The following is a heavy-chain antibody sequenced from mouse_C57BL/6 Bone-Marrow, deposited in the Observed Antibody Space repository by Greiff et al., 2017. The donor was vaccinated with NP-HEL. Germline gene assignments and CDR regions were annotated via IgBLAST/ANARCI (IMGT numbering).Heavy chain of an antibody. CDR2: IYPRSGNT. V-gene: IGHV1-81*01. D-gene: IGHD2-4*01. Sequence: VQLQQSGAELARPGASVKLSCKASGYTFTSYGISWVKQRTGQGLEWIGEIYPRSGNTYYNEKFKGKATLTADKSSSTAYMELRSLTSEDSAVYFCARDLGLPYYFDYWGQGTTLTVSS. CDR3: ARDLGLPYYFDY. CDR1: GYTFTSYG. J-gene: IGHJ2*01.